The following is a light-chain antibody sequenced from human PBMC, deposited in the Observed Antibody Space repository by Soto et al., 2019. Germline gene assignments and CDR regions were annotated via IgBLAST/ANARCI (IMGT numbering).Light chain of an antibody. J-gene: IGLJ2*01. CDR3: GLYTIAETVV. Sequence: QSALTQPPSVSGSPGQSVTISCTGTKEVATYNRVSWYQQTPGTSPKLLIYDVTKRASGISDRFSGSKSGNTASLTISGLHTDDEGDYYCGLYTIAETVVLGGGTKVTVL. V-gene: IGLV2-18*01. CDR1: KEVATYNR. CDR2: DVT.